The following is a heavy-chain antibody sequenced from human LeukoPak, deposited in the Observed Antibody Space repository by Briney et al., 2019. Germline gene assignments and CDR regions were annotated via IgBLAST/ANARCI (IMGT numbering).Heavy chain of an antibody. D-gene: IGHD3-16*01. CDR1: GDFITSTY. J-gene: IGHJ4*02. V-gene: IGHV4-59*08. CDR3: AKTARVPYY. Sequence: KTSETLSLTCTVSGDFITSTYCSWFRQPPGKGLEYLGYIYYNGDTNYNPSLRGRLTLSLDMSKNQFSLKLTSVTAADTAVYFCAKTARVPYYWGQGILVTVSS. CDR2: IYYNGDT.